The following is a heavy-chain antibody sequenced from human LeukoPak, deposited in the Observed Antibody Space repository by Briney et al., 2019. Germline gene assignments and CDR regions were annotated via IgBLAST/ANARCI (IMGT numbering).Heavy chain of an antibody. D-gene: IGHD3-16*02. CDR1: GFTFISYA. CDR3: AKSMGAGTSYPIDY. V-gene: IGHV3-23*01. CDR2: ISASGSST. Sequence: GGSLRLSCAASGFTFISYAMNWVRQAPGKGLEWVSAISASGSSTYYTDSVKGRFTISRDNSKNTLYLQMDSLRAEDTAVYYCAKSMGAGTSYPIDYWGQGTLVTVSS. J-gene: IGHJ4*02.